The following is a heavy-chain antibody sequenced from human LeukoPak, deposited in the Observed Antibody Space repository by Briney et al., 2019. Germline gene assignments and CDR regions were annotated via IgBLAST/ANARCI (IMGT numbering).Heavy chain of an antibody. J-gene: IGHJ3*01. CDR1: GFTFSNYG. CDR2: IGTGGHT. D-gene: IGHD5-24*01. Sequence: GGSLRLSCSASGFTFSNYGMHWVRQAKGKGLEWVSSIGTGGHTYYAPSVKSRFTISRENAKNSLYLQMNSLRAGDTAIYYCTRGGLEAPCDVWGQGTMVAVSS. CDR3: TRGGLEAPCDV. V-gene: IGHV3-13*01.